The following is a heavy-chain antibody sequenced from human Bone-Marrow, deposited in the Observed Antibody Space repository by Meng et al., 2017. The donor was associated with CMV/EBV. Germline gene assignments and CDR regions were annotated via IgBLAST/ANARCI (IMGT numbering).Heavy chain of an antibody. D-gene: IGHD4-11*01. V-gene: IGHV3-48*04. J-gene: IGHJ4*02. CDR1: GFTFSSYA. CDR3: AREVTKMTTVRSEEGASDY. Sequence: GGSLRLSCAASGFTFSSYAMHWVRQAPGKGLEWVSYISSSSSTIYYADSVRGRFTISRDNAKNSLYLQMNSLRTEDTAVYHCAREVTKMTTVRSEEGASDYWGQGTLVTVSS. CDR2: ISSSSSTI.